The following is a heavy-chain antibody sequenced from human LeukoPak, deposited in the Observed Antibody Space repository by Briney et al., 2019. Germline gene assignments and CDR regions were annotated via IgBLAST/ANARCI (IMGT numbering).Heavy chain of an antibody. Sequence: GGSLRLSCAASAFPFSDYYMSSIRQTPGKGLEWISYISGSATTIYYADSVKGRFTISRDNAKNSLCLQMNSLRGEDTAVYYCARDILGKPGDYWGQGTLVSVSS. D-gene: IGHD7-27*01. CDR3: ARDILGKPGDY. V-gene: IGHV3-11*04. CDR1: AFPFSDYY. CDR2: ISGSATTI. J-gene: IGHJ4*02.